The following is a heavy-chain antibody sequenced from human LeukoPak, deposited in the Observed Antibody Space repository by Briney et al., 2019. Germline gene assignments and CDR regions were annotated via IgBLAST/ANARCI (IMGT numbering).Heavy chain of an antibody. D-gene: IGHD3-10*01. J-gene: IGHJ6*03. CDR3: AKDYYYGSGPYYYYMDV. Sequence: GGSLRLSGAASGFTFSSYAMNWVRQSPGKGLEWVSAISGGGGRTYYADSVKGRFTISRDNSKNTLYLQMNSLRAEDTAVYYCAKDYYYGSGPYYYYMDVWGKGTTVTVSS. CDR2: ISGGGGRT. V-gene: IGHV3-23*01. CDR1: GFTFSSYA.